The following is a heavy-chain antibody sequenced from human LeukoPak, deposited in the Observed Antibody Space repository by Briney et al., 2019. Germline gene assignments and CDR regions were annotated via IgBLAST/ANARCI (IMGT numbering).Heavy chain of an antibody. V-gene: IGHV3-23*01. D-gene: IGHD6-6*01. CDR1: GFTFSTYA. J-gene: IGHJ4*02. CDR3: ATHRIAARPNYFDY. Sequence: GGSLRLSCAASGFTFSTYALSWVRRAPGKGLRWVSAISVSGSTTYYADSVKGRFTISRDNSKNTLYLQMNSLRAEDTAVYYCATHRIAARPNYFDYWGQGTLVTVSS. CDR2: ISVSGSTT.